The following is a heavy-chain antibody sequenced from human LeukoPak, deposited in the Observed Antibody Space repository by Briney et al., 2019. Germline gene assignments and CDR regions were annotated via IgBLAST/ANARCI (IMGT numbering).Heavy chain of an antibody. V-gene: IGHV4-4*02. CDR3: ARLGGHLIAAAGNHLYEV. Sequence: PSEALSLTCAVSGGSISSSNWWSWVRQPPGKGLEWIGEIYHSGSTNYNPSLKSRVTISVDKSKNQFSLKLSSVTAADTAVYYCARLGGHLIAAAGNHLYEVWGQGTMVTVSS. CDR2: IYHSGST. D-gene: IGHD6-13*01. J-gene: IGHJ3*01. CDR1: GGSISSSNW.